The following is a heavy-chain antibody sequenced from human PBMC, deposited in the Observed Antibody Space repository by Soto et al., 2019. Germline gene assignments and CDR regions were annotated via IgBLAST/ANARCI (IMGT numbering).Heavy chain of an antibody. CDR3: ARRAETNGWNGFGADKYYFDF. V-gene: IGHV1-8*01. Sequence: ASVKVSCKSSGYTFTSYDIYWVRQATGQGLEWMGWMNPNTGNSGYAQKFQGRVTMTSDTSISTAHMELSSLRSEDTAVYYCARRAETNGWNGFGADKYYFDFWGQGTLVTVSS. CDR1: GYTFTSYD. CDR2: MNPNTGNS. D-gene: IGHD1-1*01. J-gene: IGHJ4*02.